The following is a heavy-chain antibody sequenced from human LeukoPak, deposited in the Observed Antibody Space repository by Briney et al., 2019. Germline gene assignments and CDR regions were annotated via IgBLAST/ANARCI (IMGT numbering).Heavy chain of an antibody. CDR3: TRDLGTYTSYGSIFFDY. D-gene: IGHD3-10*01. CDR1: GYTFTDFG. V-gene: IGHV1-18*01. Sequence: ASVKVSCKASGYTFTDFGISWVRQAPGQGLEWMGWSSAYNGDTKYAQKFQGRVTMTTDTSTSTAYMELRSLRSDDTAVFYCTRDLGTYTSYGSIFFDYWGQGTRVTVSS. J-gene: IGHJ4*02. CDR2: SSAYNGDT.